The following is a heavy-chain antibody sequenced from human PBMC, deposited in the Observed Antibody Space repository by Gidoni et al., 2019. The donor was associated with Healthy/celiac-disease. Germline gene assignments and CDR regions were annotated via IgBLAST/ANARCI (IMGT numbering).Heavy chain of an antibody. CDR1: GSTFSSYA. CDR3: AKDLLKDVDWFDP. J-gene: IGHJ5*02. CDR2: LSGSGGST. D-gene: IGHD3-10*01. V-gene: IGHV3-23*01. Sequence: EVQLLESVGGCVQPGGSLRLSCAASGSTFSSYAMSWVRQAPGKGLGWVSALSGSGGSTYYADSGKGQFAISRDNSKNTLYLQMNGLRAEDTAVYYCAKDLLKDVDWFDPWGQGTLVTVSS.